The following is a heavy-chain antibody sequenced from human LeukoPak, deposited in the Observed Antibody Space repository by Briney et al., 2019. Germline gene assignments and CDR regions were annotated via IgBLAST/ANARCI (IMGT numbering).Heavy chain of an antibody. J-gene: IGHJ4*02. CDR3: ARGEYYGSGSYFDY. D-gene: IGHD3-10*01. CDR1: GFTFDDYG. CDR2: INWNGGST. V-gene: IGHV3-20*04. Sequence: GGSLRLSCAASGFTFDDYGMSWVRQAPGKGLEWVSGINWNGGSTFYADSVKGRFTISRDNAKNSLYLEMNSLRAEDTALYYCARGEYYGSGSYFDYWGQGTLVTVSS.